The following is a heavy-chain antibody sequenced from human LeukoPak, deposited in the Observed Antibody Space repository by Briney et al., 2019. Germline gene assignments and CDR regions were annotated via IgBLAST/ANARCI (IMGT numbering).Heavy chain of an antibody. CDR1: GGSISSSSYY. V-gene: IGHV4-39*01. CDR2: IYYSGST. CDR3: ARGQSNFWSGYPPHFDY. J-gene: IGHJ4*02. Sequence: SETLSLTCTGSGGSISSSSYYWGWIRQPPGKGLEWIGSIYYSGSTYYNPSLKSRVTISVDTSKNQFSLKLTSVTAADTAVYYCARGQSNFWSGYPPHFDYWGQGTLVTVSS. D-gene: IGHD3-3*01.